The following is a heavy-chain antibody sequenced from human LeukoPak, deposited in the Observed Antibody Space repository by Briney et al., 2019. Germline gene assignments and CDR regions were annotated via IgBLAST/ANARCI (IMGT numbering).Heavy chain of an antibody. J-gene: IGHJ4*02. D-gene: IGHD1-26*01. CDR1: GFTFRSYT. CDR2: ISYDGSNK. CDR3: ARGGLSGSLYPFDY. V-gene: IGHV3-30*01. Sequence: PGGYPRILCPAPGFTFRSYTMHWFRQAPNKGQEWVAVISYDGSNKYYADSVKGRFTISRDNSKNTLYLQMNSLRAEDTAVYYCARGGLSGSLYPFDYWGQGTLVTVS.